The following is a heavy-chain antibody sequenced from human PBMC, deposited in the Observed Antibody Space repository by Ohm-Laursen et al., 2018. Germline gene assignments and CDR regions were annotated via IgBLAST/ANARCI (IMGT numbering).Heavy chain of an antibody. Sequence: SLRLSCAASGFTFYDYAMHWVRQAPGKGLEWVSGISGKTGNIGYADSVKGRFTISRDNAKNSLYLQMNSLRAEDTAVYFCAKDTKGEIAVPYYWGQGTLVSVSS. V-gene: IGHV3-9*01. D-gene: IGHD3-16*01. J-gene: IGHJ4*02. CDR2: ISGKTGNI. CDR3: AKDTKGEIAVPYY. CDR1: GFTFYDYA.